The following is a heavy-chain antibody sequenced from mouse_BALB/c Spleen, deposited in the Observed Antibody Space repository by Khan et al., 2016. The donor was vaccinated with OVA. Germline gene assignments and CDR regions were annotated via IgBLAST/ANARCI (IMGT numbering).Heavy chain of an antibody. V-gene: IGHV6-6*02. D-gene: IGHD2-12*01. CDR2: ISLKSDDYVT. J-gene: IGHJ2*01. CDR3: WIVI. CDR1: GFTFSNYW. Sequence: EVKLEESGGGLVQPGGSMKLSCVASGFTFSNYWMNWVRQSPEKGLEWVAEISLKSDDYVTHYAESVKGRFTISSDDSKSSDYKQMNNIRAEETGIYYCWIVIWGKGTTLTVSS.